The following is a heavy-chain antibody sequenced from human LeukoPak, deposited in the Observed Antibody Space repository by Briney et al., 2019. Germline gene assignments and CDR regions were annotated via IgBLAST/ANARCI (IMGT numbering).Heavy chain of an antibody. CDR2: IFYSGALFSRGDT. Sequence: SSETLSLTCTVSGDAVINNHYYWGWIRQSPGKGLEWIAIIFYSGALFSRGDTYYNPSLKSRVTISVDTSKNQFSLKVRSVTAADMAVYYCASWRGYRGYDYGFDYWGQGTLVTVSS. CDR3: ASWRGYRGYDYGFDY. J-gene: IGHJ4*02. V-gene: IGHV4-39*07. CDR1: GDAVINNHYY. D-gene: IGHD5-12*01.